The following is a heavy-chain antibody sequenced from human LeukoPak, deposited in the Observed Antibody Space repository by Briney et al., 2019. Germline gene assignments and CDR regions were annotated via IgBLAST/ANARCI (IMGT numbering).Heavy chain of an antibody. CDR3: QGFYGSGSP. J-gene: IGHJ5*02. CDR1: GFTFSSYG. Sequence: GGSLRLSCAASGFTFSSYGMHWVRQAPGKGLEWVAVISYDGSNKYYADSVKGRFTISRDNSKNTLYLQMNSLRAEDTAVYYCQGFYGSGSPGGQGTLVTVSS. D-gene: IGHD3-10*01. V-gene: IGHV3-30*03. CDR2: ISYDGSNK.